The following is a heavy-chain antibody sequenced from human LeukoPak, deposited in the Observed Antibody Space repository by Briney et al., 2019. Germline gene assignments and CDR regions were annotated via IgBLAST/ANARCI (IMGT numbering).Heavy chain of an antibody. J-gene: IGHJ3*01. CDR1: GGSISTSSYY. V-gene: IGHV4-39*01. CDR3: ARLYGILTTYYPYDAFDA. Sequence: PSETLSLTCAVSGGSISTSSYYWGWIRQPPGKGLEWIGSIYYSGSTYYNPSLKRRVTISVDTSKNQFSLKLTSVTAADTAVYYCARLYGILTTYYPYDAFDAWGQGTMVTVSS. D-gene: IGHD3-9*01. CDR2: IYYSGST.